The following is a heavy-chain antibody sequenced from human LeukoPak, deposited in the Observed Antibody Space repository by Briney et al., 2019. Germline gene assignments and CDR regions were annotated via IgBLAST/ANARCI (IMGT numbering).Heavy chain of an antibody. J-gene: IGHJ4*02. V-gene: IGHV3-33*01. Sequence: GGSLRLSCAASGFTFSSYGMHWVRQAPGKGLEWVAVIWYDGSNKYYADSVKGRFTISRDNSKNTLYLQMNSLRAEDTAVYYCARDGSSGWYPMDYWGQGTLVTVSS. D-gene: IGHD6-19*01. CDR2: IWYDGSNK. CDR3: ARDGSSGWYPMDY. CDR1: GFTFSSYG.